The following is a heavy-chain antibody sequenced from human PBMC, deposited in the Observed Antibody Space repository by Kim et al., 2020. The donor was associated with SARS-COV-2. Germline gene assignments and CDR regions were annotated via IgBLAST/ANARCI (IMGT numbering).Heavy chain of an antibody. V-gene: IGHV5-51*01. Sequence: TPPFPGKVTISADKSISTAYLQWSSLKASDTAMYYCARVSSRSSPDAFDIWGQGTMVTVSS. D-gene: IGHD6-13*01. J-gene: IGHJ3*02. CDR3: ARVSSRSSPDAFDI.